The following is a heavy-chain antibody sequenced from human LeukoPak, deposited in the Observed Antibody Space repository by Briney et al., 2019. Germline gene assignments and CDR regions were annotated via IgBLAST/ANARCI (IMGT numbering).Heavy chain of an antibody. CDR1: GGSFSGYY. Sequence: SETLSLTCAVYGGSFSGYYWSWIRQPPGKGLEWIGEINHSGSTNYNPSLKSRVTISVDTSKNQFSLKPSSVTAADTAVYYCARGLERDDAFDIWGQGTMVTVSS. D-gene: IGHD1-1*01. CDR3: ARGLERDDAFDI. J-gene: IGHJ3*02. CDR2: INHSGST. V-gene: IGHV4-34*01.